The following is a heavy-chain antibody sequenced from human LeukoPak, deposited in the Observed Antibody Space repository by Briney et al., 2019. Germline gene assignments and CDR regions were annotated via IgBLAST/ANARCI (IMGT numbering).Heavy chain of an antibody. D-gene: IGHD6-19*01. Sequence: GASVKVSCKASGYTFTGSYMHWVRQAPGQGLEWMGWINPNSGGTNYAQKFQGRVTMTRDTSISTAYMELSRLRSDDTAVYYCARDQVAGTGGYYYYGMDVWGQGTTVTVSS. CDR1: GYTFTGSY. CDR2: INPNSGGT. V-gene: IGHV1-2*02. CDR3: ARDQVAGTGGYYYYGMDV. J-gene: IGHJ6*02.